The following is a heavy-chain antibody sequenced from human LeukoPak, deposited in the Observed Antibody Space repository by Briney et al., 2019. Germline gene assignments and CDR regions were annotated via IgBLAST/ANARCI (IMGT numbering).Heavy chain of an antibody. CDR1: GYSFTSYW. CDR3: ARGGVEYSSSMAFDI. V-gene: IGHV5-51*01. Sequence: GESLQISCKGSGYSFTSYWIGWVRRMPGKGLEWMGIIYPGDSDTRYSPSFQGQVTISADKSISTAYLQWSSLKASDTAMYYCARGGVEYSSSMAFDIWGQGTMVTVSS. D-gene: IGHD6-6*01. J-gene: IGHJ3*02. CDR2: IYPGDSDT.